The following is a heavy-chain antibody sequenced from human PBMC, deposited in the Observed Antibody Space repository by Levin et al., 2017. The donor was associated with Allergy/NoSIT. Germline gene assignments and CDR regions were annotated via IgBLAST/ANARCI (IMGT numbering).Heavy chain of an antibody. CDR3: AKDAIRGSDQPYYFDY. CDR2: IINSGVGT. Sequence: SCAASGFTFNNYAMSWVRQAPGKGLEWVSAIINSGVGTYYADSVKGRFTISRDNSNNTMYLQMNSLRAEDTAVYFCAKDAIRGSDQPYYFDYWGQGTLVTASS. J-gene: IGHJ4*02. CDR1: GFTFNNYA. D-gene: IGHD6-19*01. V-gene: IGHV3-23*01.